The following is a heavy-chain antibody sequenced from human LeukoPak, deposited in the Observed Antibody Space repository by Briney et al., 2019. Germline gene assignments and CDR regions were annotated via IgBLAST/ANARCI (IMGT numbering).Heavy chain of an antibody. J-gene: IGHJ4*02. CDR1: GGSISSSSYY. CDR2: IYYSAKT. Sequence: PSETLSLTCTVSGGSISSSSYYWDWIRQPPGKGLEWIGSIYYSAKTYYNPSLKSRLTISVDTSRNQFSLRLTSVTAADTAVYYCARSQATAMVSDYWGQGTLVTVSS. D-gene: IGHD2-2*01. V-gene: IGHV4-39*01. CDR3: ARSQATAMVSDY.